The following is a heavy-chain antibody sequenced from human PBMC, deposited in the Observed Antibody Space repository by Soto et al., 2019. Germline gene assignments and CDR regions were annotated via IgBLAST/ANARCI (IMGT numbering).Heavy chain of an antibody. CDR2: INIGNGNT. CDR3: AREPLCGGRCYDNYFDP. V-gene: IGHV1-3*04. J-gene: IGHJ5*02. Sequence: ASVKVSCKASGYTFTYYPIHWVRQAPGQRLEWMGWINIGNGNTASSQKFQDRVTITRETSASTAYMELTSLRSEDTAVYYRAREPLCGGRCYDNYFDPWGQGTLVTVSS. D-gene: IGHD2-15*01. CDR1: GYTFTYYP.